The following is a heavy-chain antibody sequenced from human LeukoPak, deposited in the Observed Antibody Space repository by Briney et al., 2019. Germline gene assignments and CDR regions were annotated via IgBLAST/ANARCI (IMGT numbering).Heavy chain of an antibody. V-gene: IGHV3-73*01. J-gene: IGHJ4*02. D-gene: IGHD3-10*01. CDR2: IRSKANSYAT. CDR1: GFTFSGSA. Sequence: PGGSLTLSCAASGFTFSGSAMHWVRQAPGQGLEWVGRIRSKANSYATAYAASVKGRFTISRDDSKNTAYLQMNSLKTEDTAVYYCTYTYYYGSGSRGTADYWGQGTLVTVSS. CDR3: TYTYYYGSGSRGTADY.